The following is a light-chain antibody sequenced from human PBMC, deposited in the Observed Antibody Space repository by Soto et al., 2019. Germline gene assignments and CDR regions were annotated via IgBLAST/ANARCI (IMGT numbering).Light chain of an antibody. CDR2: EVS. J-gene: IGLJ1*01. V-gene: IGLV2-14*01. CDR3: RSYTVSSTYL. Sequence: QSVLTQPASVSGSPGQSITISCTGSSNDVGGHKYVSWYQQYPGKAPKRIIFEVSERPSGVSHRFSGSKSGNTASLTISGLQVEDDAHYYCRSYTVSSTYLFGTGTKLTVL. CDR1: SNDVGGHKY.